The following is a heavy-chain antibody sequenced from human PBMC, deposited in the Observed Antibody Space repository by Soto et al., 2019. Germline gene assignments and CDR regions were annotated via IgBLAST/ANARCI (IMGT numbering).Heavy chain of an antibody. J-gene: IGHJ4*02. D-gene: IGHD1-26*01. CDR2: TNQDGSEK. Sequence: EEQLVESGGGLVQPGGSLRLSCAVSGFSFRSDWMNWVRQAPGKGLEWVAHTNQDGSEKYYVDSVKGRFTIFRDSAKNSLYLQMNGRRPKDPAVYYCSGGVGDAFWGQGTLVTVSS. CDR3: SGGVGDAF. V-gene: IGHV3-7*04. CDR1: GFSFRSDW.